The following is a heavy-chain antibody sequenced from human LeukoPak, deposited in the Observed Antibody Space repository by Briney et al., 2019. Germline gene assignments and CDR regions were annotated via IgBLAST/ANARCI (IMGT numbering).Heavy chain of an antibody. D-gene: IGHD4-17*01. CDR1: GGTFSSYA. CDR3: ARAPLTALYGDFYYYYYMDV. CDR2: IIPIFGTA. V-gene: IGHV1-69*06. J-gene: IGHJ6*03. Sequence: GASVKVSCKASGGTFSSYAISWVRQAPGQGLEWMGGIIPIFGTANYAQKFQGRVTITADKSTSTAYMELSSLRSEDTAVYYCARAPLTALYGDFYYYYYMDVWGKGTTVTVSS.